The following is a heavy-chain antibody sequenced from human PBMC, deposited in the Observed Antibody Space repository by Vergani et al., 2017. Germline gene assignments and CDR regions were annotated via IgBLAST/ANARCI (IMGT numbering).Heavy chain of an antibody. CDR1: GGTFSSNS. J-gene: IGHJ6*02. CDR3: ASGSYSSSWCAQRVGMDV. D-gene: IGHD6-13*01. Sequence: QGQLAQSGAEVKKPGSSVKVSCKASGGTFSSNSISWVRQAPGQGLEWMGRIIPIFGTTSYAQKFQGRVTILADESTSTAYMELSSLRSEDTAVYYCASGSYSSSWCAQRVGMDVWGQGTTVTVSS. V-gene: IGHV1-69*13. CDR2: IIPIFGTT.